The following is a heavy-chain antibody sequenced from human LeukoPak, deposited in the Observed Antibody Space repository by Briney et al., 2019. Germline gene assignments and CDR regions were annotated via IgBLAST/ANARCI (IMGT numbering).Heavy chain of an antibody. CDR3: ARGGAGNWGSLPDY. Sequence: GGSLRLSCAASGFTFSSYAMSWVRQAPGKGLEWVSAISGSGGSTYYADSVKGRFTISRDNSKNTLYLQMNSLRAEDTAVYYCARGGAGNWGSLPDYWGQGTLVTVSS. J-gene: IGHJ4*02. CDR1: GFTFSSYA. V-gene: IGHV3-23*01. CDR2: ISGSGGST. D-gene: IGHD7-27*01.